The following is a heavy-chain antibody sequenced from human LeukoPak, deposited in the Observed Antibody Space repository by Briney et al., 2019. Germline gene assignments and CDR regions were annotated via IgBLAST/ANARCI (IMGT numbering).Heavy chain of an antibody. CDR2: IYTSRSI. J-gene: IGHJ5*02. D-gene: IGHD3-22*01. CDR1: GGSISSDY. Sequence: SETLSLTCTVSGGSISSDYWSWIRPPPGKGLEWIGYIYTSRSINYNPSLKSRVTISLDTSKNQVSLKLSSVTAADTAVYYCARHGGGYDTSGYYYYWFDPWGQGTLVTVSS. V-gene: IGHV4-4*09. CDR3: ARHGGGYDTSGYYYYWFDP.